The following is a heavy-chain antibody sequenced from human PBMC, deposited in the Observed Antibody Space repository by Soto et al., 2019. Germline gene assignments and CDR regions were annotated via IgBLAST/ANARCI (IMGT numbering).Heavy chain of an antibody. V-gene: IGHV4-34*01. CDR3: ARRYCSGGSCYSSFGY. D-gene: IGHD2-15*01. Sequence: SETLSLTCAVYGGSFSGYYWSWIRQPPGKGLEWIGEINHSGSTNYNPSLKSRVTISVDTSKNQFSLKLSSVTAADTAVYYCARRYCSGGSCYSSFGYWGQGTLVTVSS. J-gene: IGHJ4*02. CDR1: GGSFSGYY. CDR2: INHSGST.